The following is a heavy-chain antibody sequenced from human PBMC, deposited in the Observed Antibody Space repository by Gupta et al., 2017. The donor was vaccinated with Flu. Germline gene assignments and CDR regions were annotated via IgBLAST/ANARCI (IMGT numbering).Heavy chain of an antibody. V-gene: IGHV1-2*06. CDR3: AREKHCSTSSCYRWFDP. D-gene: IGHD2-2*02. Sequence: QVQLVQSGAEVKKPGASVKVSCKPSEDTFASYYIPWVRQAPGHGLEGMGRINPHSGTTNYQQKFQGRVTVTMDTSITTVYMDLSRLRSDDTAIYYCAREKHCSTSSCYRWFDPWGQGTLVTVSS. CDR1: EDTFASYY. J-gene: IGHJ5*02. CDR2: INPHSGTT.